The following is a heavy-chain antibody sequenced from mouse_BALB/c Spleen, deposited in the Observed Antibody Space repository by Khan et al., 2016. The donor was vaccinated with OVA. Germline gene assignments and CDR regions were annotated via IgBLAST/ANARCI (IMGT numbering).Heavy chain of an antibody. CDR2: ISSGDTT. Sequence: EVKLVESGGGLVKPGGSLKLSCAASGFTFSNYGVSWVRQTPEKRLEWVASISSGDTTYYPDSVKGRFTISRDNARNSLYLQMSSMRSEDTAMYYCARDYWFAYWGQGTLVTVSA. CDR3: ARDYWFAY. J-gene: IGHJ3*01. V-gene: IGHV5-6-5*01. CDR1: GFTFSNYG.